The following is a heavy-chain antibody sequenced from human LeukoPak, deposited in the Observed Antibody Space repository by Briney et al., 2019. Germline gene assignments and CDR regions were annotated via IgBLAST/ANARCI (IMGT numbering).Heavy chain of an antibody. CDR3: AKDRRMMSAYYGMDV. CDR2: ISWNSGSI. V-gene: IGHV3-9*01. D-gene: IGHD3-16*01. Sequence: GGSLRLSCAASGFTFDDYAMHWVRQAPGKGLEWVSGISWNSGSIGYADSVKGRFTISRDNAKNTVYLQLNSLRADDTAVYYCAKDRRMMSAYYGMDVWGQGTTVTVSS. J-gene: IGHJ6*02. CDR1: GFTFDDYA.